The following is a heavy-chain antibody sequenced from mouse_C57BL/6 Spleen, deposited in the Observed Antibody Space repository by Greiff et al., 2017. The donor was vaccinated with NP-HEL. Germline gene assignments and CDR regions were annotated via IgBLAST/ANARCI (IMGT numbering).Heavy chain of an antibody. CDR1: GYSITSGYD. V-gene: IGHV3-1*01. D-gene: IGHD2-1*01. Sequence: DVKLQESGPGMVKPSQSLSLTCTVTGYSITSGYDWHWIRHFPGNKLEWMGYISYSGSTNYNPSLKSRISITHDTSKNHFFLKLNSVATEDTATYYRARGGNYEGYFDVWGTGTTVTVSS. CDR3: ARGGNYEGYFDV. CDR2: ISYSGST. J-gene: IGHJ1*03.